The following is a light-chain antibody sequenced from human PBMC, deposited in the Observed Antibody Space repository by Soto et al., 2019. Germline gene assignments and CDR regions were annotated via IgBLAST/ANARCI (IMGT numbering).Light chain of an antibody. J-gene: IGKJ3*01. CDR2: DAS. CDR3: QQRSNWQT. V-gene: IGKV3-11*01. Sequence: EIVLTQSPATLSLSPGERATLSCRASQSLSSYLAWYQQKPGQAPRLLIYDASNRATGIPARFSGSGSGTDFTLTISSLEPEDFAVYYCQQRSNWQTFGPGTKVDIK. CDR1: QSLSSY.